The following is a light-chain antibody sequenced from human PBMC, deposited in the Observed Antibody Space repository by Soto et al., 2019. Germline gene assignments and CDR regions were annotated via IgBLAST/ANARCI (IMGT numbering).Light chain of an antibody. CDR3: AAWDDSLNGYV. V-gene: IGLV2-11*01. CDR1: SSDVGGYNY. Sequence: QSALTQPRSVSGSPGQSVTISCTGTSSDVGGYNYVSWYQQHPGKAPKLMIYDVSKRPSGVPDRISGSKSGTSASLAISGLQSEDEADYYCAAWDDSLNGYVFGTGTKLTVL. CDR2: DVS. J-gene: IGLJ1*01.